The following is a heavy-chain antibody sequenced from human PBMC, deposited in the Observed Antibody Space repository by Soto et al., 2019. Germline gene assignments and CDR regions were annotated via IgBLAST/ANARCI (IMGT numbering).Heavy chain of an antibody. D-gene: IGHD1-26*01. CDR3: ARSQVGRPLDV. CDR1: GYTFTDYW. V-gene: IGHV1-46*01. CDR2: INPSGGST. J-gene: IGHJ6*02. Sequence: PGESLKISCKGSGYTFTDYWIGWLRQAPGQGLEWMGIINPSGGSTTYPQKFQGRVTMTRDTSTSTVHMELITLRSEGTAVYYCARSQVGRPLDVWGPGTTVTVSS.